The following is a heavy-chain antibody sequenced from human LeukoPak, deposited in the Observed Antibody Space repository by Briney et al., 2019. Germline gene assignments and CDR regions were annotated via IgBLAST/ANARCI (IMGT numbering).Heavy chain of an antibody. Sequence: SETLSLTCAVYGVSFSGYYWSWIRQPPGKGLEWIGEINHSGSTNYNPSLKSRVTLSVGTSKNQFSLKLSSVTAADTAVYYCARERIAVAGVNWFDPWGQGTLVTVSS. CDR2: INHSGST. D-gene: IGHD6-19*01. CDR1: GVSFSGYY. CDR3: ARERIAVAGVNWFDP. J-gene: IGHJ5*02. V-gene: IGHV4-34*01.